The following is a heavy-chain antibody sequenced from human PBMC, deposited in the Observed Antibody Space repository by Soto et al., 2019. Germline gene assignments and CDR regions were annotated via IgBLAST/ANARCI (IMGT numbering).Heavy chain of an antibody. J-gene: IGHJ4*02. Sequence: ASVKVSCXASGYTFTSYGISWVRQAPGQGLEWMGWISAYNGNTNYAQKLQGRVTMTTDTSTSTAYMELRSLRSDDTAVYYCARVYYYDSSGYYFSYWGQGTLVTVSS. V-gene: IGHV1-18*01. CDR3: ARVYYYDSSGYYFSY. CDR1: GYTFTSYG. CDR2: ISAYNGNT. D-gene: IGHD3-22*01.